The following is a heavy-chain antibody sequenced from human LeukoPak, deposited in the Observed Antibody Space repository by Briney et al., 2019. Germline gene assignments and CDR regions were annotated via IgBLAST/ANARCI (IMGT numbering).Heavy chain of an antibody. V-gene: IGHV4-59*01. CDR1: GGSISSYC. Sequence: SETLSLTRTVSGGSISSYCWSWIRQPPGKGLEWIGCIYYSGSTNYNPSLKSRVTISVDTSKNKFSLKLSSVTAADTAVFYCARAVADFWSGQYYFDYWGPGTLVTVSS. CDR2: IYYSGST. J-gene: IGHJ4*02. CDR3: ARAVADFWSGQYYFDY. D-gene: IGHD3-3*01.